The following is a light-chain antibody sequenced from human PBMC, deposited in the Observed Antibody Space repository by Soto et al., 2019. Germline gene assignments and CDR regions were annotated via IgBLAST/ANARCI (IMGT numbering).Light chain of an antibody. CDR2: GAS. CDR3: HQYARSPRT. J-gene: IGKJ1*01. V-gene: IGKV3-20*01. Sequence: EILLTQSPGTLSLSPGERATLSCRASQTVTNSYLAWYQQKPGQAPRLLIYGASSRATGIPDRFSGSGSGTDFALTISRLEPEDFAVYYCHQYARSPRTFGQGTKVEIK. CDR1: QTVTNSY.